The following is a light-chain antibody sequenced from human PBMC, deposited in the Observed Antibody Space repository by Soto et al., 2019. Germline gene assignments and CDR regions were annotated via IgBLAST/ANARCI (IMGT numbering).Light chain of an antibody. CDR2: GST. CDR3: QSYDSSLSGYV. J-gene: IGLJ1*01. CDR1: GSNIGAPYD. Sequence: QSVLTQPPSLSGAPGQRVTISCTGSGSNIGAPYDVHWYQHLPGAAPKLLIYGSTNRPSGVPGRFSGSKSGTSASLAITGLQAEDEADYYCQSYDSSLSGYVFGAGTTV. V-gene: IGLV1-40*01.